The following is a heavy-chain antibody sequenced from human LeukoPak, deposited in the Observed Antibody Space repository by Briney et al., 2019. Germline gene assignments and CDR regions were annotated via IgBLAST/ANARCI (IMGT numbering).Heavy chain of an antibody. D-gene: IGHD3-22*01. J-gene: IGHJ4*02. CDR1: GGTFSSYS. CDR2: IIPMFHKT. V-gene: IGHV1-69*05. CDR3: ARIPDSSVNGSDY. Sequence: SVKVSCKASGGTFSSYSISWVRQAPGQRLEWMGNIIPMFHKTNYAQILQGRVTITTAESTTTAYRELSSLRPEDTAVYYCARIPDSSVNGSDYWGQGTLVTVSS.